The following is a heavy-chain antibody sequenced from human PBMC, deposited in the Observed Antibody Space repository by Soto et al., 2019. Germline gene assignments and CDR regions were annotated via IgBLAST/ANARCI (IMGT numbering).Heavy chain of an antibody. V-gene: IGHV1-69*13. CDR3: ARSWFQMINGFDY. CDR1: GGRFSSYV. Sequence: ASVKVSCKASGGRFSSYVISWARQAPGQGLEWMGGIVPMFGTANYAQKFQGRLTITADESTKTGYMELRNLGSEDTAVYYCARSWFQMINGFDYWGQGTLVTVSS. CDR2: IVPMFGTA. J-gene: IGHJ4*02. D-gene: IGHD3-10*01.